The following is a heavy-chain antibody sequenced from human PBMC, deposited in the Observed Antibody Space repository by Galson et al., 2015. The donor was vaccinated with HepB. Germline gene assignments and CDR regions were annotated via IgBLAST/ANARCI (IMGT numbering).Heavy chain of an antibody. Sequence: CAISGDSVSSNSAAWNWIRQSPSRGLEWLGRTYYRSKWYNDYAVSVKSRRTINPDTSKNQFSLQLNSVTPEDTAVYYCASSYGDYKAGAFVIWGQGTMVTVSS. CDR3: ASSYGDYKAGAFVI. V-gene: IGHV6-1*01. CDR2: TYYRSKWYN. J-gene: IGHJ3*02. D-gene: IGHD4-17*01. CDR1: GDSVSSNSAA.